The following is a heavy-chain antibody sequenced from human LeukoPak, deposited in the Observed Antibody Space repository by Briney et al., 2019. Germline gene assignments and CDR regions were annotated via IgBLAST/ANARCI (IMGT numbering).Heavy chain of an antibody. J-gene: IGHJ4*02. D-gene: IGHD6-19*01. CDR3: ARSVVAVAGTDY. CDR2: IYYSGST. CDR1: GGSISSSSYY. Sequence: SETLSLTCTVSGGSISSSSYYWGWIRQPPGKGLEWIGSIYYSGSTYYNPSLKGRVTISVDTSKNQFSLKLSSVTAADTAVYYCARSVVAVAGTDYWGQGTLVTVSS. V-gene: IGHV4-39*07.